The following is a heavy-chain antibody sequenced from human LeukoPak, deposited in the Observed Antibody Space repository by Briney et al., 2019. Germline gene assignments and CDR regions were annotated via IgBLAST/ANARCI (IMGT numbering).Heavy chain of an antibody. Sequence: ASVKVSCKASGYTFTSYDINWVRQATGQGLEWMGWMNPNSGNTGYAQKFQGRVTITRNTSISTAYMELSSLRSEDTAVSYCARGGSSTRTGGYYFDYWGQGTLVTVSS. V-gene: IGHV1-8*03. CDR1: GYTFTSYD. CDR2: MNPNSGNT. D-gene: IGHD2-2*01. J-gene: IGHJ4*02. CDR3: ARGGSSTRTGGYYFDY.